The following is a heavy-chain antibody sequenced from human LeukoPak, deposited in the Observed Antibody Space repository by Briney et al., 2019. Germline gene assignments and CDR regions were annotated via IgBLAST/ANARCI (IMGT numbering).Heavy chain of an antibody. V-gene: IGHV3-23*01. CDR2: ISDSGGRT. CDR3: AKDGH. J-gene: IGHJ4*02. Sequence: GGSLRLSCAASGFIFSNYAMSWVRQAPGKGLEWVSAISDSGGRTYYADSVKGRLTISRDNSKNTLYLQMNSLRGEDTAVYCCAKDGHWGQGTLVTVSS. CDR1: GFIFSNYA.